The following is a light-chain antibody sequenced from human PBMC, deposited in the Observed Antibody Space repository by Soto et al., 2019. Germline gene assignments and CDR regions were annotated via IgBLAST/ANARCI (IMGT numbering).Light chain of an antibody. J-gene: IGKJ1*01. CDR2: YAY. CDR1: QSVTGNF. CDR3: QQYAASSWT. Sequence: IVLTQSPGTLSLSPGETATLSVRADQSVTGNFLAWYQQKPGQAPRLLISYAYNRATGIPDRFSGSGSGTDFTLTISRLDNEDFAMYYCQQYAASSWTFGQGTKVDIK. V-gene: IGKV3-20*01.